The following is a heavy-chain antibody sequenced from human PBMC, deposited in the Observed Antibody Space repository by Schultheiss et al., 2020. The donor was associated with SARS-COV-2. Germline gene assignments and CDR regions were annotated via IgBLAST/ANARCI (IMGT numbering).Heavy chain of an antibody. CDR2: ISSSSSYI. CDR3: AKFSVVMTAISPGYYYHGIDV. V-gene: IGHV3-21*04. J-gene: IGHJ6*02. Sequence: GGSLRLSCAASGFTFSSYAMSWVRQAPGKGLEWVSSISSSSSYIYYADSVKGRFTISRDNAKNSLYLQMNSLRAEDTAVYYCAKFSVVMTAISPGYYYHGIDVWGQGTTVTVSS. CDR1: GFTFSSYA. D-gene: IGHD2-21*02.